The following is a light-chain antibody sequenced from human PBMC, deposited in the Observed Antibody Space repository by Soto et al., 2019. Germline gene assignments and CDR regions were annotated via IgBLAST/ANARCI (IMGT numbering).Light chain of an antibody. V-gene: IGKV4-1*01. J-gene: IGKJ4*01. CDR3: QQYKSYPLT. Sequence: DIVMTQSPDSLAVSLGERATINCKSIQIVLYSSSNKNYLAWYQQKPGQPPNLLIYKASTLESGVPSRFSGSGSGTEFTLTISSVQPDDFATYYCQQYKSYPLTFGGGTKVDI. CDR2: KAS. CDR1: QIVLYSSSNKNY.